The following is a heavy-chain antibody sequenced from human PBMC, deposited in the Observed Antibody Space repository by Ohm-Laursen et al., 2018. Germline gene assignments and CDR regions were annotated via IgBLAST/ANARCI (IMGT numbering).Heavy chain of an antibody. V-gene: IGHV3-11*04. CDR2: ISSSSSTI. J-gene: IGHJ4*02. CDR3: AREAAWGKVDY. CDR1: GFTFSDFY. Sequence: SLRLSCAASGFTFSDFYMSWFRQAPGKGLEWVSYISSSSSTIYYADSVMGRFTISRDNTKNSLYLQMNSLRAEDTAVYYCAREAAWGKVDYLGQGVLVTVSS. D-gene: IGHD3-16*01.